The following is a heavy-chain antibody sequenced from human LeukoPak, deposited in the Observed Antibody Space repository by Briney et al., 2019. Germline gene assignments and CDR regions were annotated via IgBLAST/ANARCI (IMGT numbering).Heavy chain of an antibody. Sequence: SEPLSRTCDVAGGSVTRTNWWTWVRQPPGKGLEWIGEVHLDGRTNYNPSLKSRLIMSVDLPENHISLKLTSVTAADTAVYYCAREGGFYRPLDYSGQGTLVAVSS. CDR3: AREGGFYRPLDY. CDR2: VHLDGRT. V-gene: IGHV4-4*02. J-gene: IGHJ4*02. D-gene: IGHD3-3*01. CDR1: GGSVTRTNW.